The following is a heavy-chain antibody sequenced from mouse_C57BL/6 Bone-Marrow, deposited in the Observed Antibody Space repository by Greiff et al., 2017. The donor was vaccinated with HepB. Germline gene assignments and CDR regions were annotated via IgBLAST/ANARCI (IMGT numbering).Heavy chain of an antibody. V-gene: IGHV3-6*01. D-gene: IGHD3-2*02. CDR1: GYSITSGYY. CDR3: ARENSSGFFYAMDY. Sequence: EVKVEESGPGLVKPSQSLSLTCSVTGYSITSGYYWNWIRQFPGNKLEWMGYISYDGSNNYNPSLKNRISITRDTSKNQFFLKLNSVTTEDTATYDCARENSSGFFYAMDYWGQGTSVTVSS. J-gene: IGHJ4*01. CDR2: ISYDGSN.